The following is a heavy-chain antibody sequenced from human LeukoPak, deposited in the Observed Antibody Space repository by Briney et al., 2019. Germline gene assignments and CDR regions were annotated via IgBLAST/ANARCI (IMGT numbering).Heavy chain of an antibody. CDR3: ARVPRSYYYYYYTDV. Sequence: SETLSLTCTVSGYSISSGYYWGWIRQPPGKGLEWIGSIYHSGSTYYNPSLKSRVTISVDTSKNRFSLKLSSVTAADTAVYYCARVPRSYYYYYYTDVWGKGTTVTVSS. CDR2: IYHSGST. J-gene: IGHJ6*03. CDR1: GYSISSGYY. V-gene: IGHV4-38-2*02.